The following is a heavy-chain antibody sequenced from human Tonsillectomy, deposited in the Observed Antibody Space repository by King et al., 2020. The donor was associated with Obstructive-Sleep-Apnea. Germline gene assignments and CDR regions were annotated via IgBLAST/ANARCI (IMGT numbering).Heavy chain of an antibody. D-gene: IGHD5-18*01. Sequence: VQLVESGGGVVQPGRSLRLSCAASGFTFSSYAMHWVRQAPGKGLEWVAVISNGGSNKYYADPVKGRFTISRDNSKNTLYLQLNSLRVEDTAVYYCARGRVGDTAVVTRQHTLSFDYWGQGTLATVSS. CDR3: ARGRVGDTAVVTRQHTLSFDY. V-gene: IGHV3-30-3*01. J-gene: IGHJ4*02. CDR1: GFTFSSYA. CDR2: ISNGGSNK.